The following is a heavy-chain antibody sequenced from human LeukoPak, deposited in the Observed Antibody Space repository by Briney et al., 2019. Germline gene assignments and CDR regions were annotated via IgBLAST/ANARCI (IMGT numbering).Heavy chain of an antibody. CDR3: VRGGIPYSFEV. CDR1: GLLFRSYG. Sequence: GGSLRLSCSVSGLLFRSYGMSWVRQAPGKGLEWVSSITDSGSRTHYADSVMGRFTISRDNAKNTLLLQMNSLRAADTAKYFCVRGGIPYSFEVWGQGTMVIVSS. V-gene: IGHV3-23*01. CDR2: ITDSGSRT. J-gene: IGHJ3*01. D-gene: IGHD2-21*01.